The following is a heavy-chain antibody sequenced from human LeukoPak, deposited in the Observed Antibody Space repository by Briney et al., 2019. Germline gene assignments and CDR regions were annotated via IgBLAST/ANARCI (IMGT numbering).Heavy chain of an antibody. V-gene: IGHV3-21*01. Sequence: KAGGSLRLSCAASGFTFSSYSMNWVRQAPGEGLEWVSSICSTSRCIFYADSVKGRFTISRDNAKSSLYLQMNDLRAEDTAVYYCARGFDYWGQGTLVTVSS. CDR3: ARGFDY. CDR2: ICSTSRCI. J-gene: IGHJ4*02. CDR1: GFTFSSYS.